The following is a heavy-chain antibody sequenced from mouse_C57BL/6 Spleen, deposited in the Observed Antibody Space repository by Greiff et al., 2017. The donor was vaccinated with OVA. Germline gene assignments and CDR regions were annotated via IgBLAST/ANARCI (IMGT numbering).Heavy chain of an antibody. CDR2: IYPGDGDT. D-gene: IGHD2-3*01. CDR1: GYAFSSYW. CDR3: ARQGVIYDGSPNYFDY. Sequence: VMLVESGAELVKPGASVKISCKASGYAFSSYWMNWVKQRPGKGLEWIGQIYPGDGDTNYNGKFKGKATLTAATSSSTAYMQISSLTSEDSAVYFCARQGVIYDGSPNYFDYWGQGTTLTVSS. V-gene: IGHV1-80*01. J-gene: IGHJ2*01.